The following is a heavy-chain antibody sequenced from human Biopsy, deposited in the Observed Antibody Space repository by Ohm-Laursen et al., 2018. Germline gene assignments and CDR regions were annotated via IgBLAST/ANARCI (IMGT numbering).Heavy chain of an antibody. D-gene: IGHD1-26*01. J-gene: IGHJ4*02. CDR3: ARVGVGAPSIDYFDS. V-gene: IGHV4-59*01. CDR2: IYYSGST. CDR1: DGSIYNFF. Sequence: GTLSLTCTVSDGSIYNFFWSWIRQPPGKGLEWIGYIYYSGSTNYNPSLKSRVTISVDRSKNHFSLELSSVTAADTAVYYCARVGVGAPSIDYFDSWGQGALVTVSS.